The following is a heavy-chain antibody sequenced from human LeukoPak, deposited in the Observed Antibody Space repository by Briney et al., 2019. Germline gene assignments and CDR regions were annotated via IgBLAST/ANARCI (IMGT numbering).Heavy chain of an antibody. V-gene: IGHV3-72*01. Sequence: GGSLRLSCAASGFTFSDHYMDWVRQAPGKGLEWVGRTRNKANSYTTEYAASVKGRFTISRDDSKNSLYLQMNSLKTEDTAVYYCARGLGHGTPDAFDIWGQGTMVTVSS. CDR1: GFTFSDHY. CDR2: TRNKANSYTT. CDR3: ARGLGHGTPDAFDI. D-gene: IGHD1-26*01. J-gene: IGHJ3*02.